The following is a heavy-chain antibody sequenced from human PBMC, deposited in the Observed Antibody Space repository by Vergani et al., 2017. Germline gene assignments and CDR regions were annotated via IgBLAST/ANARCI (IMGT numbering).Heavy chain of an antibody. V-gene: IGHV3-23*01. D-gene: IGHD2/OR15-2a*01. CDR3: VKEKIDLGSYFFDA. J-gene: IGHJ4*01. Sequence: EVHLLESGGGLVQSGGSLRLSCAASGFTFSNSAVSWVRPAPGRGMAWVSSISGPGISTYYADSVKGRFSISRDNSKNTVFLQMPSLRAEDTAIYYCVKEKIDLGSYFFDAWGHGILVTVSS. CDR1: GFTFSNSA. CDR2: ISGPGIST.